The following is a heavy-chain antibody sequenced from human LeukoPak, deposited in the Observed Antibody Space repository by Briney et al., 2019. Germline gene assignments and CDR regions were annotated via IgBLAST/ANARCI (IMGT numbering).Heavy chain of an antibody. V-gene: IGHV3-7*01. CDR1: GFTSSTYW. D-gene: IGHD3-3*02. CDR3: TSTTLAGSRDV. CDR2: IKQDGGEK. J-gene: IGHJ6*02. Sequence: GGSLRLSCVGYGFTSSTYWMSWVRQAPGKGLEWVANIKQDGGEKYYVDSVKGRFTISRDNAKNSLYLQMNSLRAEDTAVYYCTSTTLAGSRDVWGQGTTVTVSS.